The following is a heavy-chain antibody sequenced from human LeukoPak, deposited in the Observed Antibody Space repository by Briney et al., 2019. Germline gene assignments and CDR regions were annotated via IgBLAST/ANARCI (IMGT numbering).Heavy chain of an antibody. CDR3: ARYGGSGWVIDN. CDR1: VGSISSYY. V-gene: IGHV4-59*08. J-gene: IGHJ4*02. D-gene: IGHD6-19*01. Sequence: SETLSLTCTVSVGSISSYYWTWIPQPPGKGLEWIGYIYYTGATSYNPSLQSRVTISVDTSKKQFPLKLTSVTAADTAVYYCARYGGSGWVIDNWGQGTLVTASS. CDR2: IYYTGAT.